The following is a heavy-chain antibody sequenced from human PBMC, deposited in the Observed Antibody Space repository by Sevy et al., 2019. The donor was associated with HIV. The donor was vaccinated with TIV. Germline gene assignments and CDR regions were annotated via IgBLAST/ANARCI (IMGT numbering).Heavy chain of an antibody. CDR2: ISYDGSNK. CDR1: GFTFSSYG. J-gene: IGHJ6*02. D-gene: IGHD4-4*01. V-gene: IGHV3-30*18. Sequence: GGSLRLSCAASGFTFSSYGMHWVRQAPGKGLEWVAVISYDGSNKYYADSVKGRFTISRDNSKNTLYLQMNSLRAEDTAVYYCAKDLVDSITAYYYGMDVWGQGTTVTVSS. CDR3: AKDLVDSITAYYYGMDV.